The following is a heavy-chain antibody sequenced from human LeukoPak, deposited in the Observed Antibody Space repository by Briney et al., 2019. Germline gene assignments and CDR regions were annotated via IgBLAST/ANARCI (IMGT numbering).Heavy chain of an antibody. J-gene: IGHJ4*02. CDR1: GYTFTRYG. D-gene: IGHD3-10*01. CDR2: ISAYNGNT. Sequence: ASVKVSCKASGYTFTRYGFSWVRQAPGQGLEWMGWISAYNGNTNYAQKLQGRVTMTTDTSTSTAYMELRSLRSDGTAVYYCARVVRAGVAPDYWGQGTLVTVSS. CDR3: ARVVRAGVAPDY. V-gene: IGHV1-18*01.